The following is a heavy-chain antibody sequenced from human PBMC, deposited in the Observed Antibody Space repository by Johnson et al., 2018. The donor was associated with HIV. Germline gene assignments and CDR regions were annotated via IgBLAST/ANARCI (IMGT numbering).Heavy chain of an antibody. CDR2: IYSGGTT. CDR1: GFTVSNNY. V-gene: IGHV3-66*02. D-gene: IGHD3-3*01. Sequence: VQLVESGGGLVQPGGSLRLSCAASGFTVSNNYLGWVRQAPGKGLEWVSIIYSGGTTYHADSVKGRFTIARDNSKNTVYLQMNSLSAEDTAVYYCARDGPLQFLEWLSAGAFDIWGQGTMVTVSS. J-gene: IGHJ3*02. CDR3: ARDGPLQFLEWLSAGAFDI.